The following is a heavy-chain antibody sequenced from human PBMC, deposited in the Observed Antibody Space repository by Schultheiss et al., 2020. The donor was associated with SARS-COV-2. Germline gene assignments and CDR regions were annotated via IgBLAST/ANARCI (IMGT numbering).Heavy chain of an antibody. CDR3: ARAHNSDAFDI. Sequence: SETLSLTCTVSGGSISSYYWSWIRQPPGKGLEWIGYIYYSGSTNYNPSLKSRVTISVDTSKNQFSLKLSSVTAADTAVYYCARAHNSDAFDIWGQGTMVTVSS. V-gene: IGHV4-59*01. CDR2: IYYSGST. D-gene: IGHD1-20*01. J-gene: IGHJ3*02. CDR1: GGSISSYY.